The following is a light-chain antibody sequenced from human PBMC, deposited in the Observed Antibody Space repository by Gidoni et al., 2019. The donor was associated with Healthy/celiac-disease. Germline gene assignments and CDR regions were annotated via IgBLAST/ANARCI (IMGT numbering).Light chain of an antibody. CDR1: QSISSY. J-gene: IGKJ1*01. Sequence: DIQITQSPSSLSASVGDRVTITCRASQSISSYLNWYQQKPGKAPKLLIYAASSLQSGVPSRFSGSGSGTDFTLTISRLQPEEFATYYCQQSYSTPRTFGQGTKVEIK. CDR2: AAS. CDR3: QQSYSTPRT. V-gene: IGKV1-39*01.